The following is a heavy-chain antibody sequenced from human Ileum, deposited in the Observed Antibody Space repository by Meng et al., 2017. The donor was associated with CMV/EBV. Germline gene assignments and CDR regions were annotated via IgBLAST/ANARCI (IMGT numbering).Heavy chain of an antibody. Sequence: GESLKISCAASGFTFSSHWMHWVRQAPGKGLVWVSRIDNDGSSTSYADSVKGRFTVSRDNAKNTLFLQMNSLRVEDTAVYYCAKDGGYDVAFDVWGQGTMVTVSS. CDR1: GFTFSSHW. D-gene: IGHD5-12*01. J-gene: IGHJ3*01. CDR2: IDNDGSST. V-gene: IGHV3-74*01. CDR3: AKDGGYDVAFDV.